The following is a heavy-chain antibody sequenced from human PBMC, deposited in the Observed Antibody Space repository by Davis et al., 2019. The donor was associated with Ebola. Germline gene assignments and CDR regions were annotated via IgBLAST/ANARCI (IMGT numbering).Heavy chain of an antibody. Sequence: GESLKISCRGSGGNFANRWIGWVRQMPGKGLDWMGLFLLANSDTRYGPSFQGQVTMSVDKSTNTAYLQWSSLKASDTAMYYCVRGKYWGQGTLVSVSS. V-gene: IGHV5-51*01. CDR3: VRGKY. J-gene: IGHJ4*02. CDR2: FLLANSDT. CDR1: GGNFANRW.